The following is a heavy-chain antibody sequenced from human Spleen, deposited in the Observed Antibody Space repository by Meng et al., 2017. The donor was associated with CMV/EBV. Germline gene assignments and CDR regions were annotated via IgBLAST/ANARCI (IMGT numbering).Heavy chain of an antibody. CDR1: GFTVSSNY. D-gene: IGHD7-27*01. J-gene: IGHJ4*02. CDR2: IYSGGST. Sequence: SWAASGFTVSSNYMSWVRQAPGKGLEWVSVIYSGGSTYYADSVKGRFTISRDNSKNTLYLQMNSLRAEDTAVYYCARLWGYDLYFDYWGQGTLVTVSS. V-gene: IGHV3-66*02. CDR3: ARLWGYDLYFDY.